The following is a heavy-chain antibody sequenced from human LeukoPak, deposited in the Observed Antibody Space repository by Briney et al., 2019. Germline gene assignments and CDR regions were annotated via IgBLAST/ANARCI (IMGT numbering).Heavy chain of an antibody. V-gene: IGHV3-30*02. CDR2: IRYDEIQE. Sequence: GGSLRPSCAASGFTFSSYAMHWVRQAPGKGLEWVAFIRYDEIQEYYADSVKGRFTISRDNSKSTLYLQMGSLRTEDTAIYYCVRDFSDYVAFFDYWGQGVLVTVSS. D-gene: IGHD4-17*01. CDR3: VRDFSDYVAFFDY. J-gene: IGHJ4*02. CDR1: GFTFSSYA.